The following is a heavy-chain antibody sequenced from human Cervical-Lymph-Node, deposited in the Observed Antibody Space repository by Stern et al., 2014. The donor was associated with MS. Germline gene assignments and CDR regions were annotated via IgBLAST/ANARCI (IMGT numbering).Heavy chain of an antibody. CDR1: GFTFSSYW. Sequence: EVQLEESGGGLVQPGGSLRLSCAASGFTFSSYWMNWVRQAPGKGLEWVANIKEDGSETYYVDSVKGRFPISIDNAKNSLYLQMNSLRAEATAVYYSARGSDTWGQGTLVTVSS. J-gene: IGHJ5*02. D-gene: IGHD2-15*01. V-gene: IGHV3-7*01. CDR3: ARGSDT. CDR2: IKEDGSET.